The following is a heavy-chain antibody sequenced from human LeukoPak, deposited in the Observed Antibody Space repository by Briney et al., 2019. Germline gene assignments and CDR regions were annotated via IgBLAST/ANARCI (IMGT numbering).Heavy chain of an antibody. J-gene: IGHJ4*02. D-gene: IGHD1-26*01. CDR2: ISGGGGST. Sequence: PGGSLRLSCAASGFTLRSYWMNWVRQAPGKGLEWVSTISGGGGSTYYADSVKGRFTISRDNSKNTLYLQVNSLRAEDTAVYYCAKGGKWDVTPFDYWGQGTLVTVSS. CDR1: GFTLRSYW. V-gene: IGHV3-23*01. CDR3: AKGGKWDVTPFDY.